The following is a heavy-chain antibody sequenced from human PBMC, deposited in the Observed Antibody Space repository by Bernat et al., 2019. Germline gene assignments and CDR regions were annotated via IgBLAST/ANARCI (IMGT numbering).Heavy chain of an antibody. V-gene: IGHV3-74*01. CDR3: ARGGWSHGFDI. CDR2: INNDGSDT. CDR1: GFTFTDYW. Sequence: EVLLVESGGGLVQPGGSLRLSCAASGFTFTDYWMHWVRHAPGKGLVWVSRINNDGSDTIYADSVKGRFTLSRDNAKNELYLQMNSLRVEDTAVYYCARGGWSHGFDIWGQGTMVTVSS. D-gene: IGHD3-3*01. J-gene: IGHJ3*02.